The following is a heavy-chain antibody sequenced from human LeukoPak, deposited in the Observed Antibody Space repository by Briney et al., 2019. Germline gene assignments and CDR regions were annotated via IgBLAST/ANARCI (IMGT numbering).Heavy chain of an antibody. V-gene: IGHV4-59*01. CDR1: GGSISSYY. CDR2: IYYSGST. D-gene: IGHD1-26*01. J-gene: IGHJ5*02. Sequence: LETLSLTCTVSGGSISSYYWNWIRQPPGKGLEWIGYIYYSGSTNYNPSLKSRVTISVDTSKNQFSLRLSSVTAADTAVYYCARVGAPNWFDPWGQGTLVTVSS. CDR3: ARVGAPNWFDP.